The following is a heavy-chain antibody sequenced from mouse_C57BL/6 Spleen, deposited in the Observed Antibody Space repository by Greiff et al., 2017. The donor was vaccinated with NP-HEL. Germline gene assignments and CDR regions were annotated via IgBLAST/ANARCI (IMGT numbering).Heavy chain of an antibody. D-gene: IGHD1-1*01. J-gene: IGHJ3*01. Sequence: QVQLQQPGAELVKPGASVKLSCKASGYTFTSYWMHWVKQRPGQGLEWIGMIHPNSGSTNYNEKFKSKATLTVDKSTSTAYMQLSSLTSESSAVYYCALSYYGSSSWFAYWGQGTLVTVSA. CDR1: GYTFTSYW. CDR3: ALSYYGSSSWFAY. V-gene: IGHV1-64*01. CDR2: IHPNSGST.